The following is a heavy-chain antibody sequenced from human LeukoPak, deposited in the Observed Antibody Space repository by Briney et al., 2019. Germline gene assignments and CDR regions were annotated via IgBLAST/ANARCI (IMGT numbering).Heavy chain of an antibody. J-gene: IGHJ6*03. V-gene: IGHV4-39*01. CDR1: GGSISSSSYY. CDR3: AISGLWLGSGYMDV. CDR2: IYYSGST. D-gene: IGHD2-21*01. Sequence: SETLSLTCTVSGGSISSSSYYWGWIRQPPGKGLEWIGSIYYSGSTYYNPSLKSRVTISVDTSKNQFSLKLSSVTAADTAVYYCAISGLWLGSGYMDVWGKGTTVTVSS.